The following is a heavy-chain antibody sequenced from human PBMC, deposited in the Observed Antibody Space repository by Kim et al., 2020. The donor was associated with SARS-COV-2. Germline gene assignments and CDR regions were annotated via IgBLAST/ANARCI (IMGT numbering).Heavy chain of an antibody. CDR1: VFIFDDYA. D-gene: IGHD5-12*01. J-gene: IGHJ4*01. CDR3: AKDIQGGEYSILSTDH. V-gene: IGHV3-43*02. Sequence: GGSLRLSCATSVFIFDDYAMHWIRQPPGKGLQWVSFIVGDGGTTSYADSVKGRFTISRDNSKNSLYLQMDSLTTDDTGFYYCAKDIQGGEYSILSTDHWG. CDR2: IVGDGGTT.